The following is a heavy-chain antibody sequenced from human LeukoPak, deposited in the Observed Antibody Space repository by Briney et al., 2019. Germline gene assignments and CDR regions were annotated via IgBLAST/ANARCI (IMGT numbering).Heavy chain of an antibody. CDR1: GFTVSSNY. D-gene: IGHD3-9*01. Sequence: GGSLRLSCAASGFTVSSNYMSWVRQAPGKVLEWVSVIYSGGSTYYSDSVKGRFTISRDDSKNTAYLQLISLKTEDTAVYYCARDLESLVIIQSCAFDIWGQGTMVTVSS. V-gene: IGHV3-66*01. CDR2: IYSGGST. J-gene: IGHJ3*02. CDR3: ARDLESLVIIQSCAFDI.